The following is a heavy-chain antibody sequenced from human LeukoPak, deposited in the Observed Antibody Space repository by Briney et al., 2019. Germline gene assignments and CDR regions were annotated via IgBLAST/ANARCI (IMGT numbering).Heavy chain of an antibody. CDR3: AKGLYSHGLFDF. V-gene: IGHV3-23*01. CDR1: GFTFIGYA. D-gene: IGHD5-18*01. CDR2: ITGSADST. J-gene: IGHJ4*02. Sequence: GSLRLSCAASGFTFIGYAMSWVRQAPGKGLEWVSAITGSADSTYYADSVKGRFTVSRDNSKNTLYLQMNTLRAEDTAVYYCAKGLYSHGLFDFWGQGTLVTVSS.